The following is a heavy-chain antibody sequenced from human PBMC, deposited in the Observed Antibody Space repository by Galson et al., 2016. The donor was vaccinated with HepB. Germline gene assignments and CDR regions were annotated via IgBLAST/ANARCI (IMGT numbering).Heavy chain of an antibody. CDR1: GYTFASYG. CDR2: ISSDDDNI. CDR3: ARERGNYAYFDY. D-gene: IGHD4-11*01. J-gene: IGHJ4*02. Sequence: SVKVSCKASGYTFASYGIAWVRQAPGQGLEWMGWISSDDDNIKYAQKFQGRLTMTMDSSTDTAYMELRSLRSDDTAIYYCARERGNYAYFDYWGQGTLVTVSS. V-gene: IGHV1-18*01.